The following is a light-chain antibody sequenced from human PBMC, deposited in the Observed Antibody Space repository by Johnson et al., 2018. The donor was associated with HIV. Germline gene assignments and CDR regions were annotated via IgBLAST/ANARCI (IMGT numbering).Light chain of an antibody. V-gene: IGLV1-51*01. J-gene: IGLJ1*01. CDR2: DNN. CDR1: SSNIGNNY. CDR3: GTWDSSLSAYV. Sequence: QSVLTQPPSVSAAPGQKVTISCSGISSNIGNNYVSWYQQLPGTAPKLLIYDNNKRPSGIPDRFSGSKSGTSATLCITGLQTGDEADYYCGTWDSSLSAYVFGTGTKVTVL.